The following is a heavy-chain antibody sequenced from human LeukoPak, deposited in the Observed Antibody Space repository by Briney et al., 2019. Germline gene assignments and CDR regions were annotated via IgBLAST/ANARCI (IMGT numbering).Heavy chain of an antibody. CDR3: SESTSNNWFDP. V-gene: IGHV4-39*01. CDR2: IYYSGST. CDR1: GGSISSSSYY. J-gene: IGHJ5*02. Sequence: SETLSITCTVSGGSISSSSYYWGWIRQPPGKGLEWIGSIYYSGSTYYNPSLKSRVTISVDTSKNQFSLKLSSVTAADTAVYYCSESTSNNWFDPWGQGTLVTVSS.